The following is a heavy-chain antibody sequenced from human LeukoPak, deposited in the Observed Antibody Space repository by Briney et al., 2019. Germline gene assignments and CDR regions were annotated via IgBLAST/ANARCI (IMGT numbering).Heavy chain of an antibody. V-gene: IGHV1-2*02. D-gene: IGHD3-22*01. CDR3: ATEEYYDSSGYYPHWFDP. CDR1: GYTFTGYY. Sequence: GASVKVSCRASGYTFTGYYMHWVRQAPGQGLEWMGWINPNSGGTNYAQKFQGRVTMTRDTSISTAYMELSRLRSDDTAVYYCATEEYYDSSGYYPHWFDPWGQGTLVTVSS. J-gene: IGHJ5*02. CDR2: INPNSGGT.